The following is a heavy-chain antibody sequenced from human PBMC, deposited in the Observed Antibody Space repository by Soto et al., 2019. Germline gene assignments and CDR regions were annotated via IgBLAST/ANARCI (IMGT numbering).Heavy chain of an antibody. J-gene: IGHJ4*02. CDR3: VRDGGPVVITFDF. Sequence: EVQLLESGGGWVKPGGSLRLSCVVSGLSFDTYAMSWVRQAPGKGLEWVSVISGSGGNIWYADSVKDRFTISRDNSKNTLYLQMSSLRVEDTAVYYCVRDGGPVVITFDFWGQGTLVTVSS. CDR2: ISGSGGNI. CDR1: GLSFDTYA. D-gene: IGHD3-22*01. V-gene: IGHV3-23*01.